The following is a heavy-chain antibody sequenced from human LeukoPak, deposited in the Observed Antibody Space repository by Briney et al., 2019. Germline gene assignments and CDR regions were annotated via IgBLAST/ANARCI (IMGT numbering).Heavy chain of an antibody. CDR3: AKDRPPPLYSGHEIDY. Sequence: GGSLRLSCTVSGLTFDTYGMSWVRQAPGKGLEWVSAISASGSNTHYADSVKGRFTISRDNSKNTLYLQMNSLRAEDTAVYYCAKDRPPPLYSGHEIDYWGQGTLVTVSS. V-gene: IGHV3-23*01. CDR1: GLTFDTYG. J-gene: IGHJ4*02. CDR2: ISASGSNT. D-gene: IGHD1-26*01.